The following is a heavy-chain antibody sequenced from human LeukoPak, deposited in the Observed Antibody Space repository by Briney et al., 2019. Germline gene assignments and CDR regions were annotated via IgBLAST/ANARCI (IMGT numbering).Heavy chain of an antibody. CDR1: GFTFSSYW. D-gene: IGHD1-26*01. Sequence: GGSLRLSCGASGFTFSSYWMSWVRQAPGKGLEWVANIKQDGSEKYYVDSVKGRFTISRDNAKNSLYLQMNSLRAEDTAVYYCARGKSGSYGSLGYWGQGTLATVSS. CDR3: ARGKSGSYGSLGY. V-gene: IGHV3-7*01. CDR2: IKQDGSEK. J-gene: IGHJ4*02.